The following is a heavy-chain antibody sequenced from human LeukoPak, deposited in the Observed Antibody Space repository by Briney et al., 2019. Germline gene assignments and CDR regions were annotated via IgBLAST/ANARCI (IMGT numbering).Heavy chain of an antibody. V-gene: IGHV3-21*01. CDR1: GFTFSSYS. J-gene: IGHJ1*01. CDR2: ISSSSSYI. CDR3: AKEGSYDSSGYSPLEYFQH. D-gene: IGHD3-22*01. Sequence: PGGSLRLSCAASGFTFSSYSMNWVRQAPGKGLEWVSSISSSSSYIYYADSVKGRFTISRDNAKNSLYLQMNSLRAEDTAVYYCAKEGSYDSSGYSPLEYFQHWGQGTLVTVSS.